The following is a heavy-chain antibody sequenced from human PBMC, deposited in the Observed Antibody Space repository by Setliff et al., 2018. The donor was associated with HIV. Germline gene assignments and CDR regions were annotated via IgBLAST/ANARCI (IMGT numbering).Heavy chain of an antibody. V-gene: IGHV3-74*01. J-gene: IGHJ4*02. D-gene: IGHD3-3*01. CDR1: GFSFKSAW. CDR3: ARGPQYNFWGGYLGL. CDR2: IDSDGSDT. Sequence: PGESLRLSCAASGFSFKSAWMHWVRQAPGKGLEWVSRIDSDGSDTNYADSVRGRFTISRDNAKNTVYLQLTSLRAEDTAVYYCARGPQYNFWGGYLGLWGQGTLVTAPQ.